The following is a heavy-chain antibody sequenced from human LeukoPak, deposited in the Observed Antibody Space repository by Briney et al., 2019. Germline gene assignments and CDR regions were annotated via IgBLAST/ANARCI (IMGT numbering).Heavy chain of an antibody. Sequence: GGSLRLSCAASGFTFSTYAMHWVRQAPGKGLEWVAVISYDGSNKYYADSVKGRFSISRDNSKNTLYLQMNSLRAEDTAVYYCARDGPKLGTFDYWGQGTLVTVSS. D-gene: IGHD7-27*01. V-gene: IGHV3-30-3*01. J-gene: IGHJ4*02. CDR2: ISYDGSNK. CDR1: GFTFSTYA. CDR3: ARDGPKLGTFDY.